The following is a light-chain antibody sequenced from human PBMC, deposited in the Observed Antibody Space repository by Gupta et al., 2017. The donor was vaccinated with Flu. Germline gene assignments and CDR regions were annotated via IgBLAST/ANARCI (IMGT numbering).Light chain of an antibody. V-gene: IGKV3-20*01. CDR3: QAYGSS. J-gene: IGKJ3*01. CDR2: GTS. Sequence: EIVLTQSPGTLSLSPGERATLSCRASQSVTSSYLAGYQQKPGQTPRLVIYGTSTRATGIPDRFSGSGSGTDFTLTISRLEPEDLAVYYCQAYGSSFGPGTKVDLK. CDR1: QSVTSSY.